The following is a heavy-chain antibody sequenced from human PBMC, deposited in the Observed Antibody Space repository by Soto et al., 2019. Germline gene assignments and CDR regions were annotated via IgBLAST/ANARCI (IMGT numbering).Heavy chain of an antibody. J-gene: IGHJ6*02. CDR2: ISRSSSYI. CDR3: AREYYGSGVGDMDV. CDR1: GFTFSFYS. V-gene: IGHV3-21*01. Sequence: EVQLVESGGGLVKPGGSLRLSCAASGFTFSFYSMNWVRQAPGKGLEWASSISRSSSYIYYADSVKGRFTISRDNAKNSLYLQMNSLRAEDTAVYYCAREYYGSGVGDMDVGGQGNTVSVSS. D-gene: IGHD3-10*01.